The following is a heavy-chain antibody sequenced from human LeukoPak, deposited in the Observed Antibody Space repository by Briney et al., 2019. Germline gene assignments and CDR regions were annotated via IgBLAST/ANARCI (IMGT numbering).Heavy chain of an antibody. Sequence: PGGSLRLSCAASGFTFSGSAMHWVRQASGKGLEWVGRIRSKANSYATAYAASVKGRFTISRDDSKNTAYLQMNGLKTEDTAVYYCTSPDPRDVWGKGTTVTVSS. V-gene: IGHV3-73*01. D-gene: IGHD1-14*01. CDR2: IRSKANSYAT. J-gene: IGHJ6*04. CDR3: TSPDPRDV. CDR1: GFTFSGSA.